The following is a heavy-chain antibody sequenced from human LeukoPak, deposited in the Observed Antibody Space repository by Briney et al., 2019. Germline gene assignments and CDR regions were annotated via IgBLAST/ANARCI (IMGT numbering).Heavy chain of an antibody. D-gene: IGHD1-1*01. CDR1: GFSFSNYA. V-gene: IGHV3-23*01. J-gene: IGHJ4*02. CDR2: IRGSGET. CDR3: AKANWVSNADAVW. Sequence: GGSLRLSCAASGFSFSNYAMSWVRQAPARGPEWVSSIRGSGETFYADSVKGRFTLSRDDSRNTVYLQLNNLRVEDTAIYYCAKANWVSNADAVWWGQGTQVTVSS.